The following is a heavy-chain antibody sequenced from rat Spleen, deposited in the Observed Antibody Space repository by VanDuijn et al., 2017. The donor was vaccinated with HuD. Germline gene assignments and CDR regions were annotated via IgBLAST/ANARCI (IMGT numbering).Heavy chain of an antibody. Sequence: QVQLKESGPGLVQPSQTLSLTCTVSGFSLISYGVSWVRQPPGKGLEWMGGIWGDGSTNYNSALKSRLSISRDTSKSQVFLKMNSLQPEDTGTYYCARHDYSGDVDFEYWGQGVMVTVSS. V-gene: IGHV2-13*01. J-gene: IGHJ2*01. CDR2: IWGDGST. CDR1: GFSLISYG. D-gene: IGHD1-1*01. CDR3: ARHDYSGDVDFEY.